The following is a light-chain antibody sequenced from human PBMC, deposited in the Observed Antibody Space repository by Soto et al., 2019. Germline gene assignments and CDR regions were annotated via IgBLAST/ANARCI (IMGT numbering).Light chain of an antibody. J-gene: IGLJ2*01. V-gene: IGLV2-8*01. CDR1: SSDVGGYNY. CDR2: EVS. CDR3: SSYAGSNNLGV. Sequence: QSVLTQPPSASGSPGQSVTISCTGTSSDVGGYNYVSWYQQHPGKAPKLMIYEVSKRPSGVPDRFSGSKSGNTASLTVSGLQAEDEAAYYCSSYAGSNNLGVFGGGTKVTVL.